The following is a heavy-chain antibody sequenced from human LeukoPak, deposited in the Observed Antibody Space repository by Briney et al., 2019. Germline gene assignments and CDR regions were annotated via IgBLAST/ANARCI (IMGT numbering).Heavy chain of an antibody. CDR2: IIPILGIA. CDR1: GGTFSSYA. Sequence: SVKVSCKASGGTFSSYAISWVRQAPGQGLEWMGRIIPILGIANYAQKFQGRVTITADKSTSTAYMELSSLRSEDTAAYYCAVGIDLYDAFDIWGQGTMVTVSS. D-gene: IGHD2-21*01. V-gene: IGHV1-69*04. CDR3: AVGIDLYDAFDI. J-gene: IGHJ3*02.